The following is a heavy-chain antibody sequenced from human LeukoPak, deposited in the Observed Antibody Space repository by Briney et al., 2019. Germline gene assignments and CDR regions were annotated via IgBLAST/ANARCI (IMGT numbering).Heavy chain of an antibody. J-gene: IGHJ4*02. V-gene: IGHV4-39*01. CDR2: IYYNGST. Sequence: SETLSLTCTVSGGSISSSSYYWGWIRQPPGKGLEWIGSIYYNGSTYYNPSLKSRVTISVDTSKNQFSLKLSSVTAADTAVYYCARLRSTIPSYYFDYWGQGTLVTVSS. D-gene: IGHD4-17*01. CDR3: ARLRSTIPSYYFDY. CDR1: GGSISSSSYY.